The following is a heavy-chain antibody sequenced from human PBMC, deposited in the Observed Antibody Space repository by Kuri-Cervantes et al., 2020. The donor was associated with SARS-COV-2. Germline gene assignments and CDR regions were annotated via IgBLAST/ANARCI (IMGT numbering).Heavy chain of an antibody. CDR2: ISSSGSTI. D-gene: IGHD4-23*01. CDR1: GFTFSDYY. Sequence: GESLKISCAASGFTFSDYYMSWIRQAPGKGLEWVSYISSSGSTIYYADSVKGRFTISRDNAKNSLYLQMNSLRPEGTALYYYAKDGGPYGGNSLDYWGQGTLVTVSS. CDR3: AKDGGPYGGNSLDY. V-gene: IGHV3-11*01. J-gene: IGHJ4*02.